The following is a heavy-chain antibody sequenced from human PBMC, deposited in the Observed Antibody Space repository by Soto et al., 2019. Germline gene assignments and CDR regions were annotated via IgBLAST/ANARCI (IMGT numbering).Heavy chain of an antibody. V-gene: IGHV3-74*01. CDR3: ASSYGYTYGSY. CDR2: INNDGTYI. J-gene: IGHJ4*02. CDR1: GFTFSSYW. Sequence: GGSLRLSCAASGFTFSSYWMHWVRQAPGKGLVWVSHINNDGTYIRYADSVKGRFTISRDNAKNTLYLQMNSLRAEDTAVYYCASSYGYTYGSYWGQGTLVTVSS. D-gene: IGHD5-18*01.